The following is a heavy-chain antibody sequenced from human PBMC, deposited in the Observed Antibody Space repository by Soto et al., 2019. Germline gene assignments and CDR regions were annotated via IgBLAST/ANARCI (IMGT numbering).Heavy chain of an antibody. D-gene: IGHD6-19*01. CDR2: IYYSGST. CDR1: GGSISSSSYY. Sequence: SETLSLTCTVSGGSISSSSYYWGWIRQPPGKGLEWIGSIYYSGSTYYNPSLKSRVTISVDTSKNQFSLKLSSVTAADTAVYYCARHVTVAGTFGDDYWGQGTLVTVSS. CDR3: ARHVTVAGTFGDDY. V-gene: IGHV4-39*01. J-gene: IGHJ4*02.